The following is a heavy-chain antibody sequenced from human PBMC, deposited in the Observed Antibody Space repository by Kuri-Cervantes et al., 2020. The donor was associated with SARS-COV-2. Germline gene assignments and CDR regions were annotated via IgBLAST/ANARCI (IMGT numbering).Heavy chain of an antibody. CDR1: GYTFTIYG. CDR2: ISAYSGNT. Sequence: VKVSCKASGYTFTIYGISWVRQAPGQGLEWMGWISAYSGNTNYAQNLQGRVTMTTDTSTSTAYMELRSLRSDDTAVYYCARVYGDYYDSSGYSVGNAFDIWGQGTMVTVSS. V-gene: IGHV1-18*04. J-gene: IGHJ3*02. CDR3: ARVYGDYYDSSGYSVGNAFDI. D-gene: IGHD3-22*01.